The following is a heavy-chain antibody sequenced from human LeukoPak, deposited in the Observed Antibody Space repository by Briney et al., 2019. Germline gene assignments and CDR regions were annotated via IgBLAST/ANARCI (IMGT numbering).Heavy chain of an antibody. V-gene: IGHV4-34*01. CDR3: ARAPEFSSGWLLDC. CDR2: INHSGST. CDR1: GGSFSGYY. Sequence: PSETLSLTCAVYGGSFSGYYWSWIRQPPGKGLEWIGEINHSGSTNYNPSLKSRVTISVDTSKNQFSLKLSSVTAADTAVYYCARAPEFSSGWLLDCWGQGSLVTVDS. J-gene: IGHJ4*02. D-gene: IGHD6-19*01.